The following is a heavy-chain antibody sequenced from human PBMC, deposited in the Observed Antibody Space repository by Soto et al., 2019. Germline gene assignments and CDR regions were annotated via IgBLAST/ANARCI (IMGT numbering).Heavy chain of an antibody. J-gene: IGHJ4*01. CDR2: MSYDGTNK. Sequence: PGGSLRLSCTASGFMFSAYAMLWVRQAPGKGLEWVAAMSYDGTNKYYADSLKDRFTISRDNSRNTLFLQMSSLTADDSAVYYCARDPSPYTSGWYGIDFWGLGTLVTVSS. D-gene: IGHD6-19*01. V-gene: IGHV3-30-3*01. CDR1: GFMFSAYA. CDR3: ARDPSPYTSGWYGIDF.